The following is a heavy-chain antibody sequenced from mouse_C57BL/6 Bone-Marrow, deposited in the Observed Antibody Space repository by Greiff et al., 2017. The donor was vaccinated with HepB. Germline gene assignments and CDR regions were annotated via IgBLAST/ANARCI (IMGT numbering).Heavy chain of an antibody. Sequence: EVKLQQSGPVLVKPGASVKMSCKASGYTFTDYYMNWVKQSHGKSLEWIGVFNPYNGGTSYNQKFKGKATLTVDKSSSTAYMELNSLTSEDSAVYYCAKGNWDDAMDYWGQGTSVTVSS. CDR1: GYTFTDYY. D-gene: IGHD4-1*01. CDR3: AKGNWDDAMDY. J-gene: IGHJ4*01. CDR2: FNPYNGGT. V-gene: IGHV1-19*01.